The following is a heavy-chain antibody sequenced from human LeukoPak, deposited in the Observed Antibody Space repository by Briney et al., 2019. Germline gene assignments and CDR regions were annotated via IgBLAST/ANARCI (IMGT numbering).Heavy chain of an antibody. Sequence: PGGSLRLSCAASGFTFSNYAMSWVRQAPGKGLEWVSTITGSGGSTYYTDSVKGRFTISRDNSKNTLYLQMNSLRAEDTAVYYCARDPALQVRGDYWGQGTLVTVSS. CDR3: ARDPALQVRGDY. CDR2: ITGSGGST. D-gene: IGHD3-10*01. CDR1: GFTFSNYA. J-gene: IGHJ4*02. V-gene: IGHV3-23*01.